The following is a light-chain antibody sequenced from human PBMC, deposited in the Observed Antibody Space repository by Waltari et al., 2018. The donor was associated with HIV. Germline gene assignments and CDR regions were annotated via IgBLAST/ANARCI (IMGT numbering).Light chain of an antibody. CDR3: SSYAGSNWV. V-gene: IGLV2-8*01. CDR2: EVS. Sequence: QSALTQPPSASGSPGQSVTISCTGTSSDVGGYNYVSWYQQHPGKAPKFIMYEVSKRPSGVPDRFSGSKSGNPASLTVSGLQAEDEADYYCSSYAGSNWVFGGGTKLTVL. CDR1: SSDVGGYNY. J-gene: IGLJ3*02.